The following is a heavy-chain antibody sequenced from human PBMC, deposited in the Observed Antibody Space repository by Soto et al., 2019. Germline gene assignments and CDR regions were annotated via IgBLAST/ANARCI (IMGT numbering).Heavy chain of an antibody. CDR2: IYYSGST. J-gene: IGHJ5*02. CDR1: GGSISSYY. Sequence: PSETLSLTCTVSGGSISSYYWSWIRQPPGKGLEWIGYIYYSGSTNYNPSLKSRVTISVDTSKNQFSLKLSSVTAADTAVYYCARDATSGWLQFPGLRNYVQYNWFDPWGQGTLVTVSS. V-gene: IGHV4-59*01. CDR3: ARDATSGWLQFPGLRNYVQYNWFDP. D-gene: IGHD5-12*01.